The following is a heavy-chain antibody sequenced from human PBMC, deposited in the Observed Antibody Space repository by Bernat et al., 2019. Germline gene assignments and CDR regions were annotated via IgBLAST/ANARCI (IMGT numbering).Heavy chain of an antibody. CDR2: ISYDGSNK. J-gene: IGHJ5*02. Sequence: QVQLVESGGGVVQPGRSLRLSCAVSGFTFSSYAMHWVRQAPGKGLEWVAVISYDGSNKYYADSVKGRFTIYRDNSKNTLYLQMNSLRAEDTAVYDGARDSKAVAGRGYPGCELDPWGQGTLVTVSS. V-gene: IGHV3-30*01. D-gene: IGHD6-19*01. CDR3: ARDSKAVAGRGYPGCELDP. CDR1: GFTFSSYA.